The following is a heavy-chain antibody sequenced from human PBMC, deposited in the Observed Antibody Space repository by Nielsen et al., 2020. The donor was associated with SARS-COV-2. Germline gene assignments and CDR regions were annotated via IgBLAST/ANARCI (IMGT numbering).Heavy chain of an antibody. V-gene: IGHV3-48*04. Sequence: GESLKISCAASGFTFGSYSMNWVRQAPGKGLEWVSYISSSSSTIYYADSVKGRFTISRDNAKNSLYLQMNSLRAEDTAVYYCARVGGGEWIQLWSRMFDYWGQGTLVTVSS. CDR3: ARVGGGEWIQLWSRMFDY. CDR2: ISSSSSTI. CDR1: GFTFGSYS. J-gene: IGHJ4*02. D-gene: IGHD5-18*01.